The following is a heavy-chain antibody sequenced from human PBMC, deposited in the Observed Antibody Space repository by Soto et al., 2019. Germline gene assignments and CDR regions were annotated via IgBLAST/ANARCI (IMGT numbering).Heavy chain of an antibody. CDR1: GGTFSSYA. D-gene: IGHD3-3*01. J-gene: IGHJ6*02. Sequence: QVQLVQSGAEVKKPGSSVKVSCKASGGTFSSYAISWVRQAPGQGLEWMGGSIPIFGTANYAQKFQGRVTITADESTSTAYMELSSLRSEDTAVYYCASRQGFTPIFGVVMNYYYGMDVWGQGTTVTVSS. CDR2: SIPIFGTA. CDR3: ASRQGFTPIFGVVMNYYYGMDV. V-gene: IGHV1-69*01.